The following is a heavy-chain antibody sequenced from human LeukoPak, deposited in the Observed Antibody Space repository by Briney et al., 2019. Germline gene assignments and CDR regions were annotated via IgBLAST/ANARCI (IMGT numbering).Heavy chain of an antibody. D-gene: IGHD6-13*01. CDR2: IYHSGST. J-gene: IGHJ3*02. CDR1: GGSISSSNW. V-gene: IGHV4-4*02. CDR3: ARDIAAAGTSAFDI. Sequence: SETLSLTCAVSGGSISSSNWWSGVRQPPGKGLEWFGEIYHSGSTNYNPSLKSRVTISVDKSKNQFSLKLSSVTAADTAVYYCARDIAAAGTSAFDIWGQGTMVTVSS.